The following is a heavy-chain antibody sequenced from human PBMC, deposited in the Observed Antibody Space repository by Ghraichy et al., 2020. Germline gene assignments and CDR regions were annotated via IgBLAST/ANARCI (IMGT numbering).Heavy chain of an antibody. D-gene: IGHD3-22*01. CDR1: GFRFEDYD. J-gene: IGHJ3*02. CDR3: ARKTYESSGYYDAFDI. V-gene: IGHV3-20*04. CDR2: LNRNGGSR. Sequence: GGSLRLSCAVSGFRFEDYDMAWVRQAPGKGLEWVSGLNRNGGSRLYGHSVTGRFTISRDNAKNSLYLQMNSLRADDTALYYCARKTYESSGYYDAFDIWGQGTKVTVSS.